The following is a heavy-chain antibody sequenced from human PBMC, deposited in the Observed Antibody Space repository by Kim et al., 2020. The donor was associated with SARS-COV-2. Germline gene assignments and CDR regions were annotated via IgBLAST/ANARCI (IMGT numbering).Heavy chain of an antibody. CDR3: AKSHSSSWGTFDY. D-gene: IGHD6-6*01. V-gene: IGHV3-23*01. Sequence: YADSVKGRFTISRDNSKTTLYLQMNSLRAEDTAVYYCAKSHSSSWGTFDYWGQGTLVTVSS. J-gene: IGHJ4*02.